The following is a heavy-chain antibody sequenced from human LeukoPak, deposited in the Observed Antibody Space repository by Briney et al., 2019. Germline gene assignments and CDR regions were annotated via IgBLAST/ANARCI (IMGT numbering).Heavy chain of an antibody. CDR2: IYPRDGST. V-gene: IGHV1-46*01. Sequence: ASVKVSRKASGYTFTSNYIHWVRQAPGQGLEWMGMIYPRDGSTSYAQKFQGRVTVTRDTSTSTVHMELSGLRSEDTAVYYCARDQEGFDYWGQGTLVTVSS. J-gene: IGHJ4*02. CDR1: GYTFTSNY. CDR3: ARDQEGFDY.